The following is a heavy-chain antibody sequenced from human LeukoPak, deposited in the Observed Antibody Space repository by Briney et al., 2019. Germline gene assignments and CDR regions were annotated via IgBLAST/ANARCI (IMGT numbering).Heavy chain of an antibody. Sequence: SETLSLTCAVSGYSISSGYYWGWIRQPPGKGLEWIGSIYHSGSTYYNPSLKSRVTISEDTSKNQFSLKLSSVTAADTAVYYCAREVVVVVAARGAFDYWGQGTLVTVSS. V-gene: IGHV4-38-2*02. CDR1: GYSISSGYY. D-gene: IGHD2-15*01. J-gene: IGHJ4*02. CDR3: AREVVVVVAARGAFDY. CDR2: IYHSGST.